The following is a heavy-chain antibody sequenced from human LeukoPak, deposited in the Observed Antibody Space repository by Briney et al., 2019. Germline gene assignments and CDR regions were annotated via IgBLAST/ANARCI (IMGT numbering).Heavy chain of an antibody. CDR2: IIPIFGTA. V-gene: IGHV1-69*05. CDR1: GGTFSSYA. D-gene: IGHD6-13*01. Sequence: SVKVSCKASGGTFSSYAISWVRQAPGQGLEWMGGIIPIFGTANYAQKLQGRVTMTTDTSTSTAYMELRSLRSDDTAVYYCARDIAAAPIGYGMDVWGQGTTVTVSS. CDR3: ARDIAAAPIGYGMDV. J-gene: IGHJ6*02.